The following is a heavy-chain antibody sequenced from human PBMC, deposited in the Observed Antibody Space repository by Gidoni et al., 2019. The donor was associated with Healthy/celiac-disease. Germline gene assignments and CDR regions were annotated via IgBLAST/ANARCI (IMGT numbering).Heavy chain of an antibody. CDR1: GYSVTGYY. Sequence: QVQLVQSGAEVKKPGASVKVSCKASGYSVTGYYMHWVRQAPGQGLEWMGRITPNSGGTTYAQNFQGRVPMTRDTSISTAYMELSRLRSDDTVVYYCARGSSSWYDRDAFDIWGQGTMVTVSS. D-gene: IGHD6-13*01. J-gene: IGHJ3*02. V-gene: IGHV1-2*05. CDR3: ARGSSSWYDRDAFDI. CDR2: ITPNSGGT.